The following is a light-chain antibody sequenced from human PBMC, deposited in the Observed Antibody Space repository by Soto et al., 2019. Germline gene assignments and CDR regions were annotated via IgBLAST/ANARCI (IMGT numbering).Light chain of an antibody. CDR1: QSVSSY. J-gene: IGKJ5*01. V-gene: IGKV3-11*01. CDR2: YAS. Sequence: EIVLTQSPATLSLSPGERATLSCRASQSVSSYLAWYQQKPGQAPRLLIYYASNRATGIPARFSGSGSGTDFPLTISSLEPEDFAVYYCQQRSNWPPLTFGQGTRLEIK. CDR3: QQRSNWPPLT.